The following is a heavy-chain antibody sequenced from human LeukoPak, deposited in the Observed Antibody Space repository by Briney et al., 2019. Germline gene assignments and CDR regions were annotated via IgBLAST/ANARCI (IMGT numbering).Heavy chain of an antibody. D-gene: IGHD3-9*01. CDR3: ARDYDILTVAAFDI. CDR2: IYHSGST. V-gene: IGHV4-38-2*02. CDR1: GYSISSGYY. Sequence: SETLSLTCTVSGYSISSGYYWGWIRQPPGKGLEWIGSIYHSGSTYYNPSLKSRVTISVDTSKNQFSLKLSSVTAADTAVYYCARDYDILTVAAFDIWGQGTMVTVSS. J-gene: IGHJ3*02.